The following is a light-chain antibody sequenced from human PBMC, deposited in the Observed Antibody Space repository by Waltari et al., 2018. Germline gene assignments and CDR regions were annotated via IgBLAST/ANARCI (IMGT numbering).Light chain of an antibody. CDR3: CSFTATHTLL. CDR2: DVT. CDR1: NNDVGASKF. Sequence: QSALTQPASVSGSPGQSITISCTGTNNDVGASKFVSWYQQHPGRAPQLMIYDVTERPSGISYRFSGSKSANTASLTISGLLPEGEAIYYCCSFTATHTLLFGGGTTVTVL. V-gene: IGLV2-14*03. J-gene: IGLJ2*01.